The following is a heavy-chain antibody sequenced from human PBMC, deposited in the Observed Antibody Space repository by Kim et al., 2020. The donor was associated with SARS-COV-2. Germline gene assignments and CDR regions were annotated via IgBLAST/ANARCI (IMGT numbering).Heavy chain of an antibody. CDR2: IKSKTHGGTT. Sequence: GGSLRLSCAASGFTFSNAWMSWVRQAPGMGLEWVGRIKSKTHGGTTDYAAPVKGRFTISRDDSKNTLYLQMNSLRTEDTGIYYCATVRGIEAADGYHYGMDVWGQGTTVTVSS. J-gene: IGHJ6*02. CDR3: ATVRGIEAADGYHYGMDV. V-gene: IGHV3-15*01. D-gene: IGHD6-13*01. CDR1: GFTFSNAW.